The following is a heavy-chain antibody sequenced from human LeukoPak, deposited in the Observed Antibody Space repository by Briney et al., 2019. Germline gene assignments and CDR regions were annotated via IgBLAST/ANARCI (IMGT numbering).Heavy chain of an antibody. CDR1: GFSFSDSY. CDR3: ARTARLYDY. D-gene: IGHD4/OR15-4a*01. V-gene: IGHV3-11*01. J-gene: IGHJ4*02. Sequence: GGSLRLSCVVSGFSFSDSYMSWVRQAPERGLECISYISGSGSDINYADSVKGRFTISRDNAKNSVYLQMNSLRVEDTAIYYCARTARLYDYWGQGTQVTVSS. CDR2: ISGSGSDI.